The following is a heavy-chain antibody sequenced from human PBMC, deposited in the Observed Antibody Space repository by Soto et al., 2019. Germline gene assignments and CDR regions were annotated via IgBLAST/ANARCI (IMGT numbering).Heavy chain of an antibody. J-gene: IGHJ4*02. CDR2: IYYSGST. CDR3: ASRYGLGFDF. V-gene: IGHV4-59*08. Sequence: QVQLQESGPGLVKPSETLSLTCTVSGGSINSYYWSWIRQPPGKGLEWIGYIYYSGSTNYNPSLKRRVTISVDTSKNQFSLKLSSVAAADTAVYYCASRYGLGFDFWGQGTVVSVSS. CDR1: GGSINSYY. D-gene: IGHD3-10*01.